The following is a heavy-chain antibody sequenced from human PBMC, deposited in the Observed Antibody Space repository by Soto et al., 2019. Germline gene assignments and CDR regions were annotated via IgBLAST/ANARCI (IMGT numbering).Heavy chain of an antibody. D-gene: IGHD3-9*01. J-gene: IGHJ6*02. V-gene: IGHV2-70*11. CDR1: GFSLSTSGMC. CDR3: AARGLRYSDYYGMDV. Sequence: ESGPTLVNPTQTLTLACTFSGFSLSTSGMCVSWIRQPPGKALEWLARIDWDDDKYYSTSLKTRLTISKDTSKNQVVLTMTNMDPVDTATYYCAARGLRYSDYYGMDVWGQGTTVTVSS. CDR2: IDWDDDK.